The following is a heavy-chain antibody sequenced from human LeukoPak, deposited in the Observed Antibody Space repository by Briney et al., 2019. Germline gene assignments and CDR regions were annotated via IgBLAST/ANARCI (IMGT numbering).Heavy chain of an antibody. CDR2: IDHSGST. D-gene: IGHD6-19*01. CDR1: GGSIINSNW. CDR3: ARGRNRSGWRTYYFDY. V-gene: IGHV4-4*02. J-gene: IGHJ4*02. Sequence: SGTPSLTCAVSGGSIINSNWWSWVRQPPGKGLERIGEIDHSGSTSYDPSLKSRVTMSVDRSQNQFSLRLSTVTAADTAVYYCARGRNRSGWRTYYFDYWGQGTLVTVSS.